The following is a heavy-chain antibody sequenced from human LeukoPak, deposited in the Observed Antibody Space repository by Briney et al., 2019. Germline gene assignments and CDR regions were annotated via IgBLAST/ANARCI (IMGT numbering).Heavy chain of an antibody. J-gene: IGHJ4*02. CDR1: GFTFSNAW. Sequence: GGSLRLSCAASGFTFSNAWMSWVRQAPGKGLEWVGRIKSKTDGGTTDYAAPVKGRFTNSRDDSKNTLYLQMNSLKTEDTAVYYCTTVGCSSTSCYTNEADYWGQGTLVTVSP. D-gene: IGHD2-2*02. V-gene: IGHV3-15*01. CDR2: IKSKTDGGTT. CDR3: TTVGCSSTSCYTNEADY.